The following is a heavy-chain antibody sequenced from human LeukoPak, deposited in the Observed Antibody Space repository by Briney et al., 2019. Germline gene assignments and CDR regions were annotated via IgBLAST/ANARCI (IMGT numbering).Heavy chain of an antibody. V-gene: IGHV4-39*07. Sequence: PSETLSLTCAVYGGSFSSYYWGWIRQPPGKGLEWIGSIYYSGSTYYNPSLKSRVTISVDTSKNQFSLKLSSVTAADTAVYYCARGGVGYCSGGSCYSILAAFDIWGQGTMVAVSS. J-gene: IGHJ3*02. CDR1: GGSFSSYY. CDR3: ARGGVGYCSGGSCYSILAAFDI. D-gene: IGHD2-15*01. CDR2: IYYSGST.